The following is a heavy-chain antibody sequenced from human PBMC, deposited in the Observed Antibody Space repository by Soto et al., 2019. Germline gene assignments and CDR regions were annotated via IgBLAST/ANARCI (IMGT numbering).Heavy chain of an antibody. D-gene: IGHD4-4*01. CDR2: IYYSGPT. J-gene: IGHJ4*02. V-gene: IGHV4-61*01. Sequence: LALTCTVSGGSVSRDSNFWSWIRQPPGKGLEWIGYIYYSGPTRYNPSLESRVTISIDSSKNQVSLNLTSVTAADTAVYYCARGYSNYAHWGRGTLVTVYS. CDR1: GGSVSRDSNF. CDR3: ARGYSNYAH.